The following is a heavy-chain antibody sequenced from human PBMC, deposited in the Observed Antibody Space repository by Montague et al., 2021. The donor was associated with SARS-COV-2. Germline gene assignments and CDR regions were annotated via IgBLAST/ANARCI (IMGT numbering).Heavy chain of an antibody. V-gene: IGHV2-70*11. CDR2: IDWDDDK. J-gene: IGHJ3*02. Sequence: PALVKPTQTLTLTCTFSGFSLSTSGMCVSWIRQPPGKALEWLARIDWDDDKYYSTSLKTRLTISKDTSKNQVVLTMTNMDPVDTATYYCARIPGWGGDTYDIWGRGTTVTVSA. CDR3: ARIPGWGGDTYDI. D-gene: IGHD3-16*01. CDR1: GFSLSTSGMC.